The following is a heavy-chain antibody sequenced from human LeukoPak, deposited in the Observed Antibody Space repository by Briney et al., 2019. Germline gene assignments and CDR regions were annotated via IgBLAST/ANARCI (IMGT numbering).Heavy chain of an antibody. V-gene: IGHV3-74*01. CDR3: ARDEHQYYHASSGRFDY. Sequence: GGSLRLSCVDSGFTFSGYWMYWVRQAPGKGLVWVSLINGDGSSTTYADSVKGRFANSRDNAKNSLYLQMNSLRAEDTAVYYCARDEHQYYHASSGRFDYWGQGTLVAVSS. D-gene: IGHD3-22*01. CDR1: GFTFSGYW. CDR2: INGDGSST. J-gene: IGHJ4*02.